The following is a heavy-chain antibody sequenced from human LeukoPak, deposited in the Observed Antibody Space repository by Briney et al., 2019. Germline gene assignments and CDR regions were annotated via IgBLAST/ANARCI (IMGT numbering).Heavy chain of an antibody. CDR2: PYFGSKWYN. CDR3: ARQRSRALDL. J-gene: IGHJ3*01. D-gene: IGHD1-1*01. Sequence: SQTLSLTCAISGDSVSNNGVAWNWIRQSPARGLEWLGRPYFGSKWYNDYAMSVKSRITINPDTSKNQFSLQLNSVTPEDTAVYFCARQRSRALDLWGQGTMVTVSS. CDR1: GDSVSNNGVA. V-gene: IGHV6-1*01.